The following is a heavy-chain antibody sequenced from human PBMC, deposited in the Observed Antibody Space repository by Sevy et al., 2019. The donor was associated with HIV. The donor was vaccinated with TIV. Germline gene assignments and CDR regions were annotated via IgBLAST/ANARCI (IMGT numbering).Heavy chain of an antibody. Sequence: GGSLRLSCAASGFTFSGSAMHWVRQASGKGLEWVGRIRSKANSYATAYAASVKGRFTISRDDSKNTAYLKMNSLKTEDTAVYYCTSTIIQPPPEYDFWSDTLRDYMDVWGKGTTVTVSS. CDR3: TSTIIQPPPEYDFWSDTLRDYMDV. CDR1: GFTFSGSA. CDR2: IRSKANSYAT. J-gene: IGHJ6*03. D-gene: IGHD3-3*01. V-gene: IGHV3-73*01.